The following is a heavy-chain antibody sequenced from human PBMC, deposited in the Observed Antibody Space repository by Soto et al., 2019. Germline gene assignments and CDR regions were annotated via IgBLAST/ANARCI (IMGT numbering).Heavy chain of an antibody. V-gene: IGHV2-5*01. CDR2: IYWNDDK. Sequence: QITLKESGPTLVKPTQTLTLTCTFSGLSLITSGVGVGWIRQPPGKALDWLAVIYWNDDKRYSPSLKSRLTITKDTSKNQVVLTMTNMDPVDTATYYCARMIERPGRSELAYRCQGTLVTVSS. CDR3: ARMIERPGRSELAY. CDR1: GLSLITSGVG. J-gene: IGHJ4*02. D-gene: IGHD1-1*01.